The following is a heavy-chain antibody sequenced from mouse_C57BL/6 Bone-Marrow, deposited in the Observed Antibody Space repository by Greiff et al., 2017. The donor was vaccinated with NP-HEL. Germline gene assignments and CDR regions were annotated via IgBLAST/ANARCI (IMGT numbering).Heavy chain of an antibody. Sequence: EVHLVESGGDLVKPGGSLKLSCAASGFTFSSYGMSWVRQTPDKRLEWVATISSGGSYTYYPDNVKGRFTISRDNAKNTLYLPMSSLKSAATAMYFCAREEASYYCNDIGYYYAMDYWGQGTSVTVSS. CDR1: GFTFSSYG. V-gene: IGHV5-6*01. D-gene: IGHD2-12*01. J-gene: IGHJ4*01. CDR2: ISSGGSYT. CDR3: AREEASYYCNDIGYYYAMDY.